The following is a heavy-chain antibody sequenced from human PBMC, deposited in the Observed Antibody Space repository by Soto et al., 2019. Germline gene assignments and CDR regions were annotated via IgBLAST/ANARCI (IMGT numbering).Heavy chain of an antibody. J-gene: IGHJ4*02. CDR1: GGSFSGYY. V-gene: IGHV4-34*01. Sequence: SETLSLTCAVYGGSFSGYYWSWIRQPPGKGLEWIGEINHSGSTNYNPSLKSRVTISVDTSKNQFSLKLSSVTAADTAVYYCARGAKYCTNGVCIDYWGQGTLVTVSS. D-gene: IGHD2-8*01. CDR3: ARGAKYCTNGVCIDY. CDR2: INHSGST.